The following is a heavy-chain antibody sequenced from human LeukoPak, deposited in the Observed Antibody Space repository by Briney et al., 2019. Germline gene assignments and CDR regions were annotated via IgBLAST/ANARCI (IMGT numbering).Heavy chain of an antibody. Sequence: GESRKISCKGSGYSFTRYWIGWVRQMPGKGLEWMRIIYPGDPDTRYSPSFQGQVTISADKSISTAYLQWSSLKASDTAMYYCARIRGSGYYLAADYWGQGTLATVSS. CDR3: ARIRGSGYYLAADY. CDR1: GYSFTRYW. CDR2: IYPGDPDT. V-gene: IGHV5-51*01. J-gene: IGHJ4*02. D-gene: IGHD3-22*01.